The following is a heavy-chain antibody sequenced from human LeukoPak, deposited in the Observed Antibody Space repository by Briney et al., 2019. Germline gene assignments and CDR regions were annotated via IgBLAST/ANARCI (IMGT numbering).Heavy chain of an antibody. CDR1: GFTFSSFG. D-gene: IGHD6-13*01. V-gene: IGHV3-48*01. CDR3: ALGAAGSPFDY. Sequence: PGGSLRLSCAASGFTFSSFGMNRVRQIPGKGLEWISYISSSSSTKYYADSVKGRFTISRDNAKNSLYLQMNSLRVDDTAVYYCALGAAGSPFDYWGQGTLVTVSS. J-gene: IGHJ4*02. CDR2: ISSSSSTK.